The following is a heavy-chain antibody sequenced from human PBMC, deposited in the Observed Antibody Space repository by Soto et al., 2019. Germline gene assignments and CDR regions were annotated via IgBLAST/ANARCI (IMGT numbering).Heavy chain of an antibody. CDR1: GGSFSRYY. CDR3: ARAMGGCFDP. Sequence: PSETLSLTCAVYGGSFSRYYWSWIRQPPGKGLEWIGEINHSGSTNYNPSLKSRVTISVDTSKNQFSLKLSSVTAADTAVYYCARAMGGCFDPWGQGTLVTVSS. CDR2: INHSGST. J-gene: IGHJ5*02. D-gene: IGHD5-18*01. V-gene: IGHV4-34*01.